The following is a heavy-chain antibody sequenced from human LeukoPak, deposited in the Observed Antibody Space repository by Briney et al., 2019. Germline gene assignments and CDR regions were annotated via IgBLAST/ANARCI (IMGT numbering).Heavy chain of an antibody. CDR1: GFSVSSYT. D-gene: IGHD6-19*01. CDR2: LSSTSTYI. CDR3: ARYASGWSGGTSGHYMDV. J-gene: IGHJ6*03. Sequence: GGSLRLSCAASGFSVSSYTMTWVRQAPGRGLEWVSCLSSTSTYIYYADSVKGRFTISRDNAKNSLYLQMNSLRAEDTAVYYCARYASGWSGGTSGHYMDVWGKGTTVIVSS. V-gene: IGHV3-21*01.